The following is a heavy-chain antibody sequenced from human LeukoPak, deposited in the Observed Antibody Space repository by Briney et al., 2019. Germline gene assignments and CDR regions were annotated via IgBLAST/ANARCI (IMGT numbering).Heavy chain of an antibody. J-gene: IGHJ6*03. D-gene: IGHD6-6*01. V-gene: IGHV4-59*01. CDR2: IYYSGST. CDR3: ARAAVRSSSSRYYYMDV. Sequence: TSETLSLTCTVSGGSISSYYWSWIRQPPGKGLEWIGYIYYSGSTNYNPSLKSRVTISVDTSKNQFSLKLSSVTAADTVVYYCARAAVRSSSSRYYYMDVWGKGTTVTVSS. CDR1: GGSISSYY.